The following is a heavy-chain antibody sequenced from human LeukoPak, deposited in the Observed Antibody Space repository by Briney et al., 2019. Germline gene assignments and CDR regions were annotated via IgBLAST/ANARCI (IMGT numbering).Heavy chain of an antibody. CDR3: ARDILGRLRYFGWLPPFDY. V-gene: IGHV1-18*01. CDR2: ISAYNGNT. CDR1: GYTFTSYG. D-gene: IGHD3-9*01. Sequence: ASVKVSCKASGYTFTSYGISWVRQAPGQGLEWMGWISAYNGNTNYAQKLQGRVTMTTDTSTSTSYMELRSLRSDDTAVYYCARDILGRLRYFGWLPPFDYWGQGTLVTVSS. J-gene: IGHJ4*02.